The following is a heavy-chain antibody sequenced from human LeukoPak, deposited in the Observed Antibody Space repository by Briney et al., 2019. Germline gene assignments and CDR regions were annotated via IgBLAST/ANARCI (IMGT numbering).Heavy chain of an antibody. CDR2: IYYSGST. D-gene: IGHD6-19*01. V-gene: IGHV4-59*01. Sequence: TSETLSLTCTVSGGSISSYYWSWIRQPPGKGREWIGYIYYSGSTNYNPSLKSRVTISVDTSKNQFSLKLSSVTAADTAVYYCARSSSGWYAVFDYWGQGTLVTVSS. CDR1: GGSISSYY. J-gene: IGHJ4*02. CDR3: ARSSSGWYAVFDY.